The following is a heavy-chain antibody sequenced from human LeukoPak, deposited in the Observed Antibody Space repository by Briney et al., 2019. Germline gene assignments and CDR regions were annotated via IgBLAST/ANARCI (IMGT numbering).Heavy chain of an antibody. CDR1: GFTVSRNY. V-gene: IGHV3-53*01. D-gene: IGHD3-10*01. CDR2: MYSDGST. Sequence: QTGGSLRLSCAASGFTVSRNYMSWVRQAPGKGLEWVSVMYSDGSTNYADSVKGRFTISRDNSKNSLSLQMNSLRAEDTAVYYCARENYFGSGIRAFDIWGQGTKVTVSS. J-gene: IGHJ3*02. CDR3: ARENYFGSGIRAFDI.